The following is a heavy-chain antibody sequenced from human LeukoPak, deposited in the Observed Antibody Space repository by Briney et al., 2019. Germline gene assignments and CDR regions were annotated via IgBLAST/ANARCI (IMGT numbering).Heavy chain of an antibody. Sequence: ASVKVSCEASGYTFTSYDINWVRQATGQGLEWMGWMNPNSGNTGYAQKFQGRVTMTRNTSISTAYMELSSLRSEDTAVYYCARIPTYYYDSSGYYSSWGQGTLVTVSS. CDR3: ARIPTYYYDSSGYYSS. J-gene: IGHJ5*02. D-gene: IGHD3-22*01. CDR2: MNPNSGNT. V-gene: IGHV1-8*01. CDR1: GYTFTSYD.